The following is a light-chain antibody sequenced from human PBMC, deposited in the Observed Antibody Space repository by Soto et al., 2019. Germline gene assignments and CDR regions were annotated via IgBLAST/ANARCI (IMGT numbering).Light chain of an antibody. V-gene: IGKV2-28*01. CDR1: QSLLHSNGYNY. CDR2: LGS. Sequence: DIVMTQSPLSLPVTPGEPASISCRSSQSLLHSNGYNYLNWYLQKPGQSPQLLIYLGSNRASGVPDRFSGSGSGTDFTLKIGRVEAEDVGVYYCMQALQTVYTFGQGTKLEIK. J-gene: IGKJ2*01. CDR3: MQALQTVYT.